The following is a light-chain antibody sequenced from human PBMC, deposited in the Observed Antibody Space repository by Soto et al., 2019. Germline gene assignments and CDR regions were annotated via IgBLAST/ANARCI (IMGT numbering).Light chain of an antibody. CDR2: AAS. V-gene: IGKV1-39*01. J-gene: IGKJ5*01. Sequence: DIQMTQSPSSLSASVGDRVTITCRASQTIGIYLNWYQQKPGKAPKFLMYAASNLKGGVPSRFSGSGFGTDFTLTITSLQPEDFAIYYCQQSDSSPITFGQGTRLDIK. CDR3: QQSDSSPIT. CDR1: QTIGIY.